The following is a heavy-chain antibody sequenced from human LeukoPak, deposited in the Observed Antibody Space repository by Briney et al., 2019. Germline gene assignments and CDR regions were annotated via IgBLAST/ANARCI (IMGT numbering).Heavy chain of an antibody. CDR1: GFTFSSYG. Sequence: GGSLRLSCAASGFTFSSYGMHWVRQAPGKGLEWVAVISYDGSNKYYADSVKGRFTISRDNSKNTLYLQMNSLRAEDTAVYYCAKVNYYGSGSYYTDYWGQGTLVTVSS. D-gene: IGHD3-10*01. CDR3: AKVNYYGSGSYYTDY. CDR2: ISYDGSNK. V-gene: IGHV3-30*18. J-gene: IGHJ4*02.